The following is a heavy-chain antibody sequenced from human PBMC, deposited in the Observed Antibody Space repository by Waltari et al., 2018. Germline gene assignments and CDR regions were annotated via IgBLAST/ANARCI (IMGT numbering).Heavy chain of an antibody. V-gene: IGHV3-74*03. CDR3: ARNGSDFSFDQ. CDR1: GFTFSNYW. Sequence: ELQLVESGGGLVQPGGSLRLYCAASGFTFSNYWMHWVRQAPGKGLVWVSRINNDGTSVTYADSVKGRFTISRDNAKNTLYLKLDSVRADDAAVYFCARNGSDFSFDQWGQGTRVTVSS. CDR2: INNDGTSV. D-gene: IGHD3-3*01. J-gene: IGHJ4*02.